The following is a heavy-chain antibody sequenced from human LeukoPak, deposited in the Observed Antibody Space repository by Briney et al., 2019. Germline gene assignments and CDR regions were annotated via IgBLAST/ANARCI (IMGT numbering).Heavy chain of an antibody. CDR3: ARDEVVPAAIHYYYGMDV. CDR2: ISSSGSTI. J-gene: IGHJ6*02. Sequence: GGSLRLSCAASGFTFSDYYMSWIRQAPGKGLEWVSYISSSGSTIYYADSVKGRFTISRDNAKNSLYLQMNSLRAEDTAVYYCARDEVVPAAIHYYYGMDVWGQGTTVTVSS. D-gene: IGHD2-2*01. CDR1: GFTFSDYY. V-gene: IGHV3-11*01.